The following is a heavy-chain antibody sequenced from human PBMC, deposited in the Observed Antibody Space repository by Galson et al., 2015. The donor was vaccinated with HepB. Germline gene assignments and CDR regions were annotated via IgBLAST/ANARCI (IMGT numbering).Heavy chain of an antibody. CDR2: IYPGDSDT. Sequence: QSGAEVKKPGESLKISCKGSGYSFTSYWIGWVRQMPGKGLEWMGIIYPGDSDTRYSPSFQGQVTISADKSISTAYLQWSSLKASDTAMYYCARVGRDSSSSIGRATYWYFDLWGRGTLVTVSS. V-gene: IGHV5-51*01. CDR3: ARVGRDSSSSIGRATYWYFDL. D-gene: IGHD6-6*01. J-gene: IGHJ2*01. CDR1: GYSFTSYW.